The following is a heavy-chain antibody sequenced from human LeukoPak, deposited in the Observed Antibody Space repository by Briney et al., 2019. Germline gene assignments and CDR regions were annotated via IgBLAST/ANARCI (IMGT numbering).Heavy chain of an antibody. CDR1: GFTFSKYY. D-gene: IGHD1-14*01. CDR3: ARNHDCNY. V-gene: IGHV3-7*01. J-gene: IGHJ4*02. CDR2: IKQDGSEK. Sequence: PGGSLRLSCAASGFTFSKYYMSWVRQAPGKGLEWVANIKQDGSEKYYVDSVKGRFTISRDNAKNSLYLQMNSLRAEDTAVYYCARNHDCNYWGQGTLVTVSS.